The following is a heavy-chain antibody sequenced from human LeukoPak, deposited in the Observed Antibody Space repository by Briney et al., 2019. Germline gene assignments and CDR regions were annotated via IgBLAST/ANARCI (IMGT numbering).Heavy chain of an antibody. CDR2: ISYDGSNK. V-gene: IGHV3-30*03. Sequence: SRGSLRLSCAASGFTFSNYGMHWVRQAPGKGLEWVTIISYDGSNKYYADSVKGRFTISRDNSKNTLYLQMNSLRAEDTAVYYCATDSAPDYWGQGTLVTVSS. J-gene: IGHJ4*02. CDR3: ATDSAPDY. CDR1: GFTFSNYG.